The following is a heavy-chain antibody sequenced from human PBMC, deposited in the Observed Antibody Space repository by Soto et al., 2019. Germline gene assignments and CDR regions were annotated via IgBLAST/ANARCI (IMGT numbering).Heavy chain of an antibody. D-gene: IGHD5-12*01. J-gene: IGHJ4*02. V-gene: IGHV3-48*02. CDR1: GFSFSSYA. CDR3: ARYKLSGYDSTPFDY. Sequence: EVQLVESGGGLVQPGGSLRLSCAASGFSFSSYAMNWVRQAPGKGLEWISYISSSGTTIYYADSVRGRVTTSRDNAQNSLYLQVNSLRDDDSAVYFCARYKLSGYDSTPFDYWGQGTLVTVSS. CDR2: ISSSGTTI.